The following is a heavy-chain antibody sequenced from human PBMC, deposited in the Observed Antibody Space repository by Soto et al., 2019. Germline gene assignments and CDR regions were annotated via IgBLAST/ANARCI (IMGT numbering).Heavy chain of an antibody. Sequence: EVQLVESGGGLVQPGGSLRLSCAASGFTVSSNYMTWVRQAPGKGLEWVSNIYSGGTTSYADSVKGRFTISRDNSKNTPFLQMNSLRDDDTAVYYCASGASGNYRWGQGTLVTVSS. D-gene: IGHD3-10*01. CDR2: IYSGGTT. V-gene: IGHV3-66*01. J-gene: IGHJ4*02. CDR3: ASGASGNYR. CDR1: GFTVSSNY.